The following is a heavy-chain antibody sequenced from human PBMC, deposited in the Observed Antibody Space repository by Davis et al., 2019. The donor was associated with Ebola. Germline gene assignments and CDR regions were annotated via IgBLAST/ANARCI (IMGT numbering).Heavy chain of an antibody. CDR2: IWYDGSNK. Sequence: GGSLRLSCAAPGFTFSSYDMHWVRQAPGKGLEWVAVIWYDGSNKYYADSVKGRFTISRDNSKNTLYLQMNSLRAEDTAVYYCARAPWWLRFGYYYCGMDVWGQGTTVTVSS. J-gene: IGHJ6*02. CDR3: ARAPWWLRFGYYYCGMDV. V-gene: IGHV3-33*01. CDR1: GFTFSSYD. D-gene: IGHD5-12*01.